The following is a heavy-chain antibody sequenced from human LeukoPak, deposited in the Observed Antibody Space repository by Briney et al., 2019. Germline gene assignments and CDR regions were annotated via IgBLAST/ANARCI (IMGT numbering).Heavy chain of an antibody. Sequence: SETLSLTCTVSGVSISDYYWNWIRQPPGEGLEWIGYIYYSGSTNYNPSLESRVTISVDTSKNQFSLKLSSVTAADTAVYYCARVTSNWGSTRFDYWGQGALVTVSS. CDR1: GVSISDYY. CDR3: ARVTSNWGSTRFDY. D-gene: IGHD7-27*01. V-gene: IGHV4-59*01. CDR2: IYYSGST. J-gene: IGHJ4*02.